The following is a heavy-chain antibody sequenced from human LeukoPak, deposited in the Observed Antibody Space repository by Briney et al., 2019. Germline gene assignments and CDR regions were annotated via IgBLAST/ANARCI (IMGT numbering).Heavy chain of an antibody. CDR1: GGSISSSSYY. CDR3: ARTSGYSYYYYFDY. Sequence: SETLSLTCTVSGGSISSSSYYWGWFRQPPGRGREWFGSIYYSGSTYYNPSLKSRVTISVDTSKNQFSLKLSSVTAADTAVYYCARTSGYSYYYYFDYWGQGTLVTVSS. D-gene: IGHD5-18*01. V-gene: IGHV4-39*07. J-gene: IGHJ4*02. CDR2: IYYSGST.